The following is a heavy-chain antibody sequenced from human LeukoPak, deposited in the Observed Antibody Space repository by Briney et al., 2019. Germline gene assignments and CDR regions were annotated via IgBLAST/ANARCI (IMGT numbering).Heavy chain of an antibody. J-gene: IGHJ4*02. CDR3: ARVRGAMFRSGWSDY. Sequence: GRSLRLSCSASGFTFTTSDMNWVRQAPGKGLEWVSSISTSSSYIYYAESVKGRFIISRDNTKNSLFLQMNSLRVDDTAVYYCARVRGAMFRSGWSDYWGQGTLVTVSS. CDR2: ISTSSSYI. CDR1: GFTFTTSD. D-gene: IGHD6-13*01. V-gene: IGHV3-21*01.